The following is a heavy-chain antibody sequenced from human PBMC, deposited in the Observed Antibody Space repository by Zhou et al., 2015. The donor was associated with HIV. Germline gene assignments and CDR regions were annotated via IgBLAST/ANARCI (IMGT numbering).Heavy chain of an antibody. V-gene: IGHV1-69*08. CDR3: VRETLQGNRLGAWEGRRGDWHFDL. CDR2: VIPILGVT. J-gene: IGHJ2*01. Sequence: QVQLVQSGAAVQKPGSSVKVSCKPSGGTFSMYSISWVRQAPGQGLEWMGRVIPILGVTDYAQRFQDRCTISADTSTNTVSMELRSLSSDDTAVFYCVRETLQGNRLGAWEGRRGDWHFDLVGRRHPGHRLL. D-gene: IGHD3-16*01. CDR1: GGTFSMYS.